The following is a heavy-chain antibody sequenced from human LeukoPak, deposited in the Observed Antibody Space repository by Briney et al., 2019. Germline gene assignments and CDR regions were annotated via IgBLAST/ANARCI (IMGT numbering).Heavy chain of an antibody. CDR1: GGPINNYY. CDR3: ARQYYGSGSYFDF. D-gene: IGHD3-10*01. CDR2: VHHGGTT. J-gene: IGHJ4*02. Sequence: SETLSLTCTVSGGPINNYYWTWIRQPPGKRLEWIGYVHHGGTTNYNPSLKSRVTISLDTSKKQFSLKSTSVTAADTAVYYCARQYYGSGSYFDFWGQGTLVTVSS. V-gene: IGHV4-59*08.